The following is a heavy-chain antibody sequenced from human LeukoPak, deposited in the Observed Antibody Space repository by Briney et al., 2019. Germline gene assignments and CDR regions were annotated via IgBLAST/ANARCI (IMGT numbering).Heavy chain of an antibody. Sequence: SETLSLTCAVYGGSFSGYYWSWIRQPPGKGLEWIGEINHSGSTNYNPSLKSRVTISVDTSENQFSLKLSSVTAADTAVYYCASRGYSYGLRRDVDYWGQGTLVTVSS. CDR2: INHSGST. V-gene: IGHV4-34*01. CDR3: ASRGYSYGLRRDVDY. D-gene: IGHD5-18*01. CDR1: GGSFSGYY. J-gene: IGHJ4*02.